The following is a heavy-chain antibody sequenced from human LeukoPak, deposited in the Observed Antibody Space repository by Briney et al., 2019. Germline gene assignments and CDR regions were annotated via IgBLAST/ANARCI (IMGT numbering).Heavy chain of an antibody. CDR1: GFTFSSYG. J-gene: IGHJ4*02. CDR3: ARENELWFGDSLDY. V-gene: IGHV3-48*04. D-gene: IGHD3-10*01. Sequence: PGGSLRLSCAASGFTFSSYGMSWVRQAPGKGLEWVSYISSSGSTIYYADSVKGRFTISRDNAKNSLYLQMNSLRAEDTAVYYCARENELWFGDSLDYWGQGTLVTVSS. CDR2: ISSSGSTI.